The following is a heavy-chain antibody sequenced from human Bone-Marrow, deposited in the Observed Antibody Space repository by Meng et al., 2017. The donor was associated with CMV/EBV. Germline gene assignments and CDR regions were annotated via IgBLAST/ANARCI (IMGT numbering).Heavy chain of an antibody. CDR3: ARDTGIYSSSATGY. D-gene: IGHD6-13*01. CDR2: ISAYNGNT. Sequence: ASVKVSCKASGGTFSSYAISWVRQAPGQGLEWMGWISAYNGNTNYAQKLQGRVTMTTDTSTSTAYMELRSLRSDDTAVYYCARDTGIYSSSATGYWGQGTRVTVSS. J-gene: IGHJ4*02. CDR1: GGTFSSYA. V-gene: IGHV1-18*01.